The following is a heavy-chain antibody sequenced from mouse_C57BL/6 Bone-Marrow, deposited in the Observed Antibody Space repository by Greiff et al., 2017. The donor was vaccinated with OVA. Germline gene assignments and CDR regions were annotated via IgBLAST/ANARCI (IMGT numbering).Heavy chain of an antibody. Sequence: VQLQQSGPGLVKPSQSLSLSCSVSGYSITSCYYWNGIRQFPGNKQEWMGYIPYDGSNNYNPSFKNRTSITRDTSKNQFFLKLKSVTTEDTATYYCERYYYGSRMDYWGQGTSVTVSS. D-gene: IGHD1-1*01. V-gene: IGHV3-6*01. CDR3: ERYYYGSRMDY. CDR2: IPYDGSN. J-gene: IGHJ4*01. CDR1: GYSITSCYY.